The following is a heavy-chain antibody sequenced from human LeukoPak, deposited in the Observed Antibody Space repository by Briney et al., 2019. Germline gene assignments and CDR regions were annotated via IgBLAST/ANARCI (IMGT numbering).Heavy chain of an antibody. V-gene: IGHV3-23*01. J-gene: IGHJ4*02. CDR2: VSGGGGGT. CDR3: AKVPSSGWYGGAFDY. CDR1: GFTFSCYA. D-gene: IGHD6-19*01. Sequence: PGGSLRLSCAASGFTFSCYAMTWVRQAPGKGLEWVSTVSGGGGGTYYADSVKGRFTISRDNSKNTLYLQMNSLRVEDTAVYYCAKVPSSGWYGGAFDYWGQGTLVTVSS.